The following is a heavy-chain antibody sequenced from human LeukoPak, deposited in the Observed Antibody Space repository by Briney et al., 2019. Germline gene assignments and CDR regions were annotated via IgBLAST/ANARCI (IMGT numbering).Heavy chain of an antibody. D-gene: IGHD5-12*01. Sequence: GGSLRLSCAASGFTFSSYAMHWVRQAPGKGLEWVAVISYDGSNEYYADSVKGRFTISRDNSKNTLYLQMNSLRAEDTAVYYCARSGVQYSGYDSGFDPWGQGTLVTVSS. CDR1: GFTFSSYA. CDR2: ISYDGSNE. J-gene: IGHJ5*02. CDR3: ARSGVQYSGYDSGFDP. V-gene: IGHV3-30*04.